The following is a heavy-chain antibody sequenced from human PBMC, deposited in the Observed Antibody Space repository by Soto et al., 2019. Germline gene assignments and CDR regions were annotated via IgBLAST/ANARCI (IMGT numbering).Heavy chain of an antibody. Sequence: GGSLRLSCAASGFSFSSYWMTWVRQAPGKGLEWVADIKQDGREKYDVAAVKGRFTISRDNVKNLLFLQMDSLTPDDTAVYYCAGDGVRNGAYNGWLDPWGQGTLVTVSS. J-gene: IGHJ5*02. CDR1: GFSFSSYW. CDR3: AGDGVRNGAYNGWLDP. V-gene: IGHV3-7*03. CDR2: IKQDGREK. D-gene: IGHD3-16*01.